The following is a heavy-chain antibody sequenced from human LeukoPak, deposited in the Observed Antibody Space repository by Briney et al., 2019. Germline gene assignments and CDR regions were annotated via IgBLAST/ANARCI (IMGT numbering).Heavy chain of an antibody. CDR2: INHSGST. V-gene: IGHV4-34*01. CDR3: ARLSTYYDILTGYDAFDI. D-gene: IGHD3-9*01. J-gene: IGHJ3*02. Sequence: SETLSLTCAVYGGSFSGYYWSWIRQPPGKGLEWIGEINHSGSTNYNPSLKSRVTISVDTSKNQFSLKLSSVTAADTAVYYCARLSTYYDILTGYDAFDIWGQGTMVTVSS. CDR1: GGSFSGYY.